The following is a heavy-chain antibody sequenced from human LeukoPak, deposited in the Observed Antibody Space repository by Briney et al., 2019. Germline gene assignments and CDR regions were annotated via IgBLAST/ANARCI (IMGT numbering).Heavy chain of an antibody. J-gene: IGHJ2*01. Sequence: SETLSLTCTVSGGSISNYYWSWIRQPPGEGLEWTGYINYSGSTNYNPSLKSRVTISVDPSKNQFSLNLRSVPAADTAVYYCARPPREMTMGFGYFDVWGRGTMVTVSS. CDR3: ARPPREMTMGFGYFDV. V-gene: IGHV4-59*01. CDR1: GGSISNYY. D-gene: IGHD5-24*01. CDR2: INYSGST.